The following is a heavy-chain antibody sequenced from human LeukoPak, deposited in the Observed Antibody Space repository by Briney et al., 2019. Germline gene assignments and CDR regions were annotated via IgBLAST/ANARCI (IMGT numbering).Heavy chain of an antibody. CDR2: ISSSSSSI. J-gene: IGHJ4*02. D-gene: IGHD3-10*01. V-gene: IGHV3-48*04. CDR3: ARDYGSGSYYLATFDY. Sequence: GGSLGLSCAASGFTFSSYSMNWVRQAPGKGLEWVSYISSSSSSIYYADSVKGRFTISRDNAKNSLYLQMNSLRAEDTAVYYCARDYGSGSYYLATFDYWGQGTLVTVSS. CDR1: GFTFSSYS.